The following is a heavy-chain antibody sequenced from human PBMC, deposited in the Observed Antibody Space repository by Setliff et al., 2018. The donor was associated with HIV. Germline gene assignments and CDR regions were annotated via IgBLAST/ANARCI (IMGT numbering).Heavy chain of an antibody. V-gene: IGHV3-15*01. J-gene: IGHJ4*02. CDR1: GITFSNAW. CDR3: TTDLPTTVTIADY. CDR2: IKSKTDGGTT. D-gene: IGHD4-17*01. Sequence: GGSLRLSCAASGITFSNAWMSWVRQAPGKGLEWVGRIKSKTDGGTTDYAAPVKGRFTISRDDSKNTLYLQMNGLRSEDTAVYYCTTDLPTTVTIADYWGQGALVTVSS.